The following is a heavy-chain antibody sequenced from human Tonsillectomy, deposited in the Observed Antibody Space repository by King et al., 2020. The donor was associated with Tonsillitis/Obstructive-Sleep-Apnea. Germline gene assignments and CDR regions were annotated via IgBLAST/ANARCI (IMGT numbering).Heavy chain of an antibody. J-gene: IGHJ4*02. Sequence: EVQLVESGGGLVQPGGSLRLSCAASRFTFSSYAMSWVRQAPGKGLEWVSAMGGSGGSTYYADSVEGRFTISRENSKNSLFLQMNSLRAEDTAVYYCAKDPYAGVDYWGQGTLVTVSS. CDR2: MGGSGGST. CDR3: AKDPYAGVDY. CDR1: RFTFSSYA. V-gene: IGHV3-23*04.